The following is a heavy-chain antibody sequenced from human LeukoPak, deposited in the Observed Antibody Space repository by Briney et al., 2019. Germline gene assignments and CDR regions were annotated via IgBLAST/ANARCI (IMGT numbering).Heavy chain of an antibody. CDR1: GYTFTSYY. CDR3: ARDRGGCSSTSCYNYYYYYYGMDV. Sequence: ASVKVSCKASGYTFTSYYMRWVRQAPGQGLEWMGIINPSGGGTSYAQKFQGRVTMTRDTSTSTVYMELSSLRSEDTAVYYCARDRGGCSSTSCYNYYYYYYGMDVWGQGTTVTVSS. D-gene: IGHD2-2*02. J-gene: IGHJ6*02. CDR2: INPSGGGT. V-gene: IGHV1-46*01.